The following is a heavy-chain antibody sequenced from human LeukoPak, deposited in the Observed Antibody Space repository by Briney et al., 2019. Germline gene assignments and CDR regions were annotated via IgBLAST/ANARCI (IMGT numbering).Heavy chain of an antibody. Sequence: PSETLSLTCAVYGGSFSGYYWSWIRQPPGKGLEWIGEINHSGSTNYNPSLKSRVTISVDTSKNQFSLKLSSVTAADTAVYYCARGISARRYRSSTSCYSHGAFDIWGQGTMVTVSS. CDR3: ARGISARRYRSSTSCYSHGAFDI. CDR1: GGSFSGYY. J-gene: IGHJ3*02. CDR2: INHSGST. V-gene: IGHV4-34*01. D-gene: IGHD2-2*01.